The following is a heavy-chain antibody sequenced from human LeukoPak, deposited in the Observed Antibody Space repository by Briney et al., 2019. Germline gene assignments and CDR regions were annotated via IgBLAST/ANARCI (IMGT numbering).Heavy chain of an antibody. CDR2: IYTSGST. CDR1: GGSISSYY. J-gene: IGHJ3*02. Sequence: SETLSLTCTVSGGSISSYYWSWIRQPAGKGLEWIGRIYTSGSTNYNPSLKSRVTMSVDTSKNQFSLKLSSVTAADTAVYYCARDRSGYYYDSSGYYSYAFDIWGQGTMVTVSS. V-gene: IGHV4-4*07. CDR3: ARDRSGYYYDSSGYYSYAFDI. D-gene: IGHD3-22*01.